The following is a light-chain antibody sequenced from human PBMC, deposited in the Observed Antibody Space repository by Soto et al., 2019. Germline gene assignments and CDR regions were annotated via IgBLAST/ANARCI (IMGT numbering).Light chain of an antibody. J-gene: IGKJ5*01. Sequence: DIQMTQSPSSLSASVGDRVTITCRASQGVRNDLGWYQQKPGKAPKLLIYGASNLETGVPSRFSGSGSGTDFTFTVSSLRPEDTATYYCQQYDDPPITFGQGTRLEIK. CDR3: QQYDDPPIT. CDR1: QGVRND. V-gene: IGKV1-33*01. CDR2: GAS.